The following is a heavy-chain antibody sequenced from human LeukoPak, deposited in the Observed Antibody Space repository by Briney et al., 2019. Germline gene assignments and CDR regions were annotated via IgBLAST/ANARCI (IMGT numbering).Heavy chain of an antibody. CDR3: ARDQASYYYYYMDV. V-gene: IGHV4-59*01. J-gene: IGHJ6*03. CDR2: IYYSGST. CDR1: GGSISSYY. Sequence: PSETLSLTCTVSGGSISSYYWSWIRQPPGKGLEWIGYIYYSGSTNYNPSLKSRVTISVDTSKNQFSLKLSSVTAADTAVYYCARDQASYYYYYMDVWGKGTTVTVSS.